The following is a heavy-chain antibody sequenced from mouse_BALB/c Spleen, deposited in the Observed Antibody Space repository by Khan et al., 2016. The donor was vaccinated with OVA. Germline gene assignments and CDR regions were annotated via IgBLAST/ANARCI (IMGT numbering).Heavy chain of an antibody. Sequence: MQLEESGAELVKPGASVKFSCTGSGFNIKDTYMHWMNQRPEQGLEWIGRIDPANGDTKYGPKFQDKATLTADTSSNTAYLQLSSLTSEDTAVYFCATRDGNPFAYWGQGTLVSVS. V-gene: IGHV14-3*02. CDR2: IDPANGDT. CDR3: ATRDGNPFAY. CDR1: GFNIKDTY. J-gene: IGHJ3*01. D-gene: IGHD2-1*01.